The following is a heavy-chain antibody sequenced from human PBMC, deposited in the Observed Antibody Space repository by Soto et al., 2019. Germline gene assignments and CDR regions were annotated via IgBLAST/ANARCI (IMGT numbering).Heavy chain of an antibody. D-gene: IGHD3-22*01. J-gene: IGHJ4*02. CDR3: ARDYYD. CDR2: INHSGST. V-gene: IGHV4-34*01. CDR1: GGSFSGYY. Sequence: QVQLQQWGAGLLKPSETLSLTCAVYGGSFSGYYWSWIRQPPGKGLEWIGEINHSGSTNYNPSLQSRVPISVDTSKHQFSLKLSSVTAADTAVYYCARDYYDWGQGTLVTVSS.